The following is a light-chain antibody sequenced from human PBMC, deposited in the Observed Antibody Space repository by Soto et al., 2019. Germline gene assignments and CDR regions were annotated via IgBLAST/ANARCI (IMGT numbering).Light chain of an antibody. CDR2: GND. J-gene: IGLJ1*01. Sequence: QSVLTQPPSASGTPGQRVTISCSGSSSNIGGNTVNWYQQLPGTAPKLLIYGNDQRPSGVPDRFSGSKSGTSASLAISGLQAEDEADYYCAAWDDSLNACVFGTGTKVTVL. CDR1: SSNIGGNT. CDR3: AAWDDSLNACV. V-gene: IGLV1-44*01.